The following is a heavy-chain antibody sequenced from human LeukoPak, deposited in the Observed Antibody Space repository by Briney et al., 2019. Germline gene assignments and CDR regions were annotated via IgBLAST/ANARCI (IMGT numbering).Heavy chain of an antibody. Sequence: GGSLRLSCAASGFTFSSYDMHWVRRATGKGLEWVSAIGTAGDPYYPGSVKGRFTISRENAKNSLYLQMNSLRAGDTAVYYCARGCSSTSCYEAFDIWGQGTMATVSS. CDR3: ARGCSSTSCYEAFDI. CDR1: GFTFSSYD. CDR2: IGTAGDP. V-gene: IGHV3-13*05. D-gene: IGHD2-2*01. J-gene: IGHJ3*02.